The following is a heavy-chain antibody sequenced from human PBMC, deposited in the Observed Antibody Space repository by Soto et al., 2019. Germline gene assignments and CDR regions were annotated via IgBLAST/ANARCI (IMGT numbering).Heavy chain of an antibody. V-gene: IGHV4-31*03. D-gene: IGHD2-8*01. CDR3: ARDAPAALGVPTSMDV. CDR1: GGSITSGYY. Sequence: PSETLSLTCTVSGGSITSGYYWSWIRQYPGKGLEWIGYIYYSGNTYYNPSLKSRVSISLDTSKSQFSLKLDSVTAADTAVYYCARDAPAALGVPTSMDVWGQGTTVTVSS. CDR2: IYYSGNT. J-gene: IGHJ6*02.